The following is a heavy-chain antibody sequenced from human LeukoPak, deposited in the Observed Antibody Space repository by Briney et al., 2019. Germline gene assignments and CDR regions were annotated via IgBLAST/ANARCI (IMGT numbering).Heavy chain of an antibody. CDR3: ARVDVSTLGLLY. Sequence: PGGSLRLSCATSGFYVSTNYLTWVRQAPGKGLDWVSVIYGDGSTYYSDSVKGRFTTSRDNIKNILFLQMNNLRAEDTALYYCARVDVSTLGLLYWGQGTLVTVSS. D-gene: IGHD5/OR15-5a*01. V-gene: IGHV3-53*01. J-gene: IGHJ4*02. CDR2: IYGDGST. CDR1: GFYVSTNY.